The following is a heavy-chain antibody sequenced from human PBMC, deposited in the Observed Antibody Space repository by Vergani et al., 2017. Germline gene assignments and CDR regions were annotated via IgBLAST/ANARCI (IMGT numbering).Heavy chain of an antibody. CDR3: ARESPYPARGMEASWGYYYDGMDV. CDR2: ISGSGGST. CDR1: GFTFSSYA. D-gene: IGHD7-27*01. Sequence: EVQLLESGGGLVQPGGSLRLSCAASGFTFSSYAMSWVRQAPGKGLEWVSAISGSGGSTYYADSGKGRFTISGDNSKNTLYLKMNSLRAEDTAVYYCARESPYPARGMEASWGYYYDGMDVWGQGTTVTVSS. J-gene: IGHJ6*02. V-gene: IGHV3-23*01.